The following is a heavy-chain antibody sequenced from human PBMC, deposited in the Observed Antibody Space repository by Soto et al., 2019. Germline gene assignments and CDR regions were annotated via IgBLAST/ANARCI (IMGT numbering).Heavy chain of an antibody. CDR3: ARVGIAVAGPCYFDY. CDR1: GFSLSTSGLC. J-gene: IGHJ4*02. CDR2: IDWDDDK. V-gene: IGHV2-70*01. D-gene: IGHD6-19*01. Sequence: SGPTLVNPTQTLTLTCTFSGFSLSTSGLCVSWIRQPPGKALEWLALIDWDDDKYYSTSLKTRITISKDTSKNQVVLTMTDMDPVETATYYCARVGIAVAGPCYFDYWGQGTLVTVSS.